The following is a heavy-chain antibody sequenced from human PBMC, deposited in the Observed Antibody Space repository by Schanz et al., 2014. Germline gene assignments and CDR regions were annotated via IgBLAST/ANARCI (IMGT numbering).Heavy chain of an antibody. V-gene: IGHV3-74*01. Sequence: EVQLVQSGGGLVQPGGSLRLSCAASGFTFSTHWMHWVRQDPGKGPVWLARINSVGSNTDYADSMTGRFTISRDNAKNTLYLQMNTLRAEDAAVYDCARKMKLGVYGGKGHDSLDIWGQGTMVTVSS. CDR2: INSVGSNT. CDR3: ARKMKLGVYGGKGHDSLDI. D-gene: IGHD4-17*01. CDR1: GFTFSTHW. J-gene: IGHJ3*02.